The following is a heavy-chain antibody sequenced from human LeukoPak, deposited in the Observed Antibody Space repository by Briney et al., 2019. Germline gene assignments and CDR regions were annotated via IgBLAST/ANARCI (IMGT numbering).Heavy chain of an antibody. CDR1: GYTFTSYY. D-gene: IGHD3-16*02. CDR3: AKKARLGELSYQEFDY. J-gene: IGHJ4*02. V-gene: IGHV1-46*01. Sequence: WASVKVSCKASGYTFTSYYMHWVRQAPGQGLEWMGIINPSGGSTSYAQKFQGRVTMTRDTSTSTVYMELSSLRAEDTVVYYCAKKARLGELSYQEFDYWGQGTLVTVSS. CDR2: INPSGGST.